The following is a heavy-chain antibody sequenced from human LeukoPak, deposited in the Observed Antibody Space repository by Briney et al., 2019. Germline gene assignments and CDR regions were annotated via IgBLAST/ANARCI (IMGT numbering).Heavy chain of an antibody. Sequence: GGSLRLSCAASGFTFSTYWMHWVRQAPGKGLVWVSRIKGDGGTNYADSVKGRFTISRDNAKKTVSLQMNSLRPEDTGVYYCARAPSEIGGYYPEYFRHWGQGTLVTASS. V-gene: IGHV3-74*01. J-gene: IGHJ1*01. D-gene: IGHD3-22*01. CDR2: IKGDGGT. CDR3: ARAPSEIGGYYPEYFRH. CDR1: GFTFSTYW.